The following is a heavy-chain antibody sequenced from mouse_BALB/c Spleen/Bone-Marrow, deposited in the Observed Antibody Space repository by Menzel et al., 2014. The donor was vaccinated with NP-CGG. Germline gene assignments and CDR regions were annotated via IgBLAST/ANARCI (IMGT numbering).Heavy chain of an antibody. D-gene: IGHD1-1*01. CDR2: ISYDGSN. J-gene: IGHJ2*01. CDR1: GYSITSGYY. V-gene: IGHV3-6*01. CDR3: ARVYYHGSSYYFDY. Sequence: ESGPGLVKPSQSLSLTCSVTGYSITSGYYWNWIRQFPGNKLEWMGYISYDGSNNYNPSLKNRIPITRDTSKNQFFLKLNSVTTEDTATYYCARVYYHGSSYYFDYWGQGTTLTVSS.